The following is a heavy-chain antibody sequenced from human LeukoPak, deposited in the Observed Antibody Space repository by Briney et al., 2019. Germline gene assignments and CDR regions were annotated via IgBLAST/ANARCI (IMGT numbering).Heavy chain of an antibody. Sequence: GGSLRLSCAASGFTFSSYAMSWVRQAPGKGLEWVSGINSGGSGGRTYYADSVKGRFTISRDNSKNTLYLQMNSLRAEDMAVYYCAREEWYYFDYWGQGTLVTVSS. CDR2: INSGGSGGRT. CDR1: GFTFSSYA. D-gene: IGHD3-3*01. J-gene: IGHJ4*02. CDR3: AREEWYYFDY. V-gene: IGHV3-23*01.